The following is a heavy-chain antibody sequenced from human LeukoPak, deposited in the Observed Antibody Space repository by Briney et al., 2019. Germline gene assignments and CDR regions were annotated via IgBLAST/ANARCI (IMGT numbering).Heavy chain of an antibody. J-gene: IGHJ3*01. CDR1: GGSISSSSYY. D-gene: IGHD6-19*01. V-gene: IGHV4-39*07. CDR3: ARETEKQWQY. CDR2: IFYSGST. Sequence: SETLSLTCTVSGGSISSSSYYWGWVRQPPGKGLEWIGNIFYSGSTYYSPSLKSRVTISLDTSRNQFSLKLNSVTAADTAVYYCARETEKQWQYWGQGTMVTVSS.